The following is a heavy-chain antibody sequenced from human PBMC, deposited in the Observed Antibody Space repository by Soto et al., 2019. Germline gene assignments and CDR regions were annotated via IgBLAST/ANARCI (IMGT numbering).Heavy chain of an antibody. CDR2: ISPSGGST. CDR1: GYTFTSYY. CDR3: ARDTGITLVRGVTGPLDN. Sequence: ASVKVSCKASGYTFTSYYMHWVRQAPGQGLEWMGLISPSGGSTTYAQKFQGRVTMTRDTSTSTAYMELSSLRSEDTAVYYCARDTGITLVRGVTGPLDNWGQGTLVTVSS. J-gene: IGHJ4*02. D-gene: IGHD3-10*01. V-gene: IGHV1-46*01.